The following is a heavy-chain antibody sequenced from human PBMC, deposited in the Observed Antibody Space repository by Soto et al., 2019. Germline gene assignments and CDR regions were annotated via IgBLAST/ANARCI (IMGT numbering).Heavy chain of an antibody. Sequence: SVTLSLTGTVSGGSIGSYYWRWLRQPPVKRLAWIGYIYSSGSTNYNPSLKTRDTISLETCNNKCSLRMSCVTSADAAFYCCGRNDGYCTNSVYSYYYGIDVWGQGTTVTVSS. J-gene: IGHJ6*02. V-gene: IGHV4-59*01. CDR2: IYSSGST. CDR1: GGSIGSYY. D-gene: IGHD2-8*01. CDR3: GRNDGYCTNSVYSYYYGIDV.